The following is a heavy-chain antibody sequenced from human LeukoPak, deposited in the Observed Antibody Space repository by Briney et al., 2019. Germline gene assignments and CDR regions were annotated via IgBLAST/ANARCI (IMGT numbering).Heavy chain of an antibody. J-gene: IGHJ3*02. CDR3: AKGVSSSWSNDAFDI. CDR2: ISYDGRSK. CDR1: GFTFSSFG. V-gene: IGHV3-30*18. D-gene: IGHD6-13*01. Sequence: GGSLRLSCAASGFTFSSFGMHWVRQAPGKGLEWVAIISYDGRSKYYADSVKGRFTISRDNSKNTLYLQMNSLRTEDTAVYYCAKGVSSSWSNDAFDIWGQGTMVTVSS.